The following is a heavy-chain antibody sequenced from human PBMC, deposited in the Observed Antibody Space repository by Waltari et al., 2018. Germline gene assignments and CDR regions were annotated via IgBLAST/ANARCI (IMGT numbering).Heavy chain of an antibody. CDR3: AHSYYSGSGSYFKRGYYFDY. D-gene: IGHD3-10*01. CDR2: IYWNDYK. CDR1: GFSLSSSGVG. Sequence: QITLKESGPTLVKPTQTLTLTCTFSGFSLSSSGVGVGWIRPPPGMALEWLALIYWNDYKRYSPSLRSRLTITKDTSKNQVVLTTTDVDAVDTATYYCAHSYYSGSGSYFKRGYYFDYWGQGTLVTVSS. J-gene: IGHJ4*02. V-gene: IGHV2-5*01.